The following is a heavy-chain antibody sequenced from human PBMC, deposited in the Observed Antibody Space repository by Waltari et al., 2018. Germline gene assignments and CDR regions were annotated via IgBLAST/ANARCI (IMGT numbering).Heavy chain of an antibody. D-gene: IGHD3-16*01. CDR1: GYTFRGAY. J-gene: IGHJ4*02. CDR3: ARGEGRWVFYDY. CDR2: IHPNESDI. Sequence: QVQLLQSGAEVKKPGASVKVSCKASGYTFRGAYIHWVRQASGQGLERMRCIHPNESDIRYAQKFQGSVTMTTDISRSTAYVELTRLQSDDTAVYYGARGEGRWVFYDYCGQGTLVTVSS. V-gene: IGHV1-2*02.